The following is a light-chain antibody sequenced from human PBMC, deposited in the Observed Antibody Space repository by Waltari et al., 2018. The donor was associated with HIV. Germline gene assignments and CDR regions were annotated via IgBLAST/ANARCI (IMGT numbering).Light chain of an antibody. CDR1: QSVRNNY. V-gene: IGKV3D-20*02. CDR3: QRRSTWPPPT. CDR2: GAS. J-gene: IGKJ2*01. Sequence: EIVLTQSPGTLSLSPGERATLSCRASQSVRNNYLVWYQKKPGQAPRLLIYGASSRATGIPDRFSGSGSGTDFTLTISRLEPEDSGLYYCQRRSTWPPPTFGQGTKLE.